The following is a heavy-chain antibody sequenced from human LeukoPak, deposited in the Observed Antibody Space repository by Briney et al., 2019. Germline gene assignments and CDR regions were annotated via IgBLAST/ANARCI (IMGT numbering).Heavy chain of an antibody. J-gene: IGHJ4*02. CDR2: ISNDGSEK. Sequence: PGGSLRLSCAASGFTFSAYVMHWVRQAPGKGLECVAVISNDGSEKYYADSVKGRFSISRDNAKNSLFLHMNSLRAEDTAVYYCAIQITMIVVVPYFDYWGQGTLVTVSS. V-gene: IGHV3-30*04. CDR1: GFTFSAYV. D-gene: IGHD3-22*01. CDR3: AIQITMIVVVPYFDY.